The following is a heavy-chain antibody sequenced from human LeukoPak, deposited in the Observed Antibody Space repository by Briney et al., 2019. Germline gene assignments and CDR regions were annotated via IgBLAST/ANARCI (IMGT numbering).Heavy chain of an antibody. J-gene: IGHJ4*02. Sequence: PGGSLRLSCAASGFTFSSHSMSWVRQPPGEGLEWVAAISPSGDSTTYRDSVKGQFTISRVNSRNRLYLQMNTLTVEDTAIYYSARRLLTGGVTDFFDFWGQGALVTVSS. V-gene: IGHV3-23*01. CDR3: ARRLLTGGVTDFFDF. CDR1: GFTFSSHS. D-gene: IGHD2-21*02. CDR2: ISPSGDST.